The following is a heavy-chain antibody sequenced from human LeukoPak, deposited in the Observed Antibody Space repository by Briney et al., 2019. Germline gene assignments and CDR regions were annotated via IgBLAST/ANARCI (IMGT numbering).Heavy chain of an antibody. V-gene: IGHV3-30*18. D-gene: IGHD3-10*01. CDR2: ISYDGSNK. CDR1: GFTFSSYG. J-gene: IGHJ4*02. CDR3: AKGLITMVRGVLDD. Sequence: PGGSLRLSCAASGFTFSSYGLHWVRPAPGKGLEWVAVISYDGSNKYHADSVKGRFNISRDNSKNTLYLQMNSLRAGDTAVYYCAKGLITMVRGVLDDWGQGTLVTVSS.